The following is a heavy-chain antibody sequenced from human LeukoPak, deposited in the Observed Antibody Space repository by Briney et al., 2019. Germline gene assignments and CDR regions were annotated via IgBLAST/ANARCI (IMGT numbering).Heavy chain of an antibody. CDR2: IYHSGST. Sequence: SGTLSLTCVVSGGSISSSNWWSWVRQPPGKGLEWIGEIYHSGSTYYNPSLKSRVTISVDMSKNQFSLNLTSVTAADTAVYYCARELLLRRWFDPWGQGTLVTVSS. V-gene: IGHV4-4*02. D-gene: IGHD3-22*01. CDR3: ARELLLRRWFDP. J-gene: IGHJ5*02. CDR1: GGSISSSNW.